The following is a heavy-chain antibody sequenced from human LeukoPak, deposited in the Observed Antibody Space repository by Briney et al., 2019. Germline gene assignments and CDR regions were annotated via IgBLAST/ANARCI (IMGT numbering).Heavy chain of an antibody. CDR3: ASQLVFRSPFDY. Sequence: GGSLRLSCAASGFTFSAYSMNWVRQAPGKGLEWVSYISSSSSTIFYADSVKGRFTISRDNAKNSLSLQMNSLRDEDTAVYYCASQLVFRSPFDYWGQGTLVTVSS. CDR1: GFTFSAYS. CDR2: ISSSSSTI. J-gene: IGHJ4*02. V-gene: IGHV3-48*02.